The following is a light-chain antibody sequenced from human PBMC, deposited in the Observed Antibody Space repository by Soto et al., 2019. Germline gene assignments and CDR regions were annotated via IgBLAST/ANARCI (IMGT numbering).Light chain of an antibody. CDR2: WAS. CDR1: QSVLCSSNNKNY. CDR3: QQYYSTPIT. Sequence: DIVMTQSPDSLAVSLGETATINCKSSQSVLCSSNNKNYLAWYQQKPGQPPKLLIYWASTRESGVPNWFSASGSGTDFPLTISNLQAEDVAVYYCQQYYSTPITFGQGTRLEIK. V-gene: IGKV4-1*01. J-gene: IGKJ5*01.